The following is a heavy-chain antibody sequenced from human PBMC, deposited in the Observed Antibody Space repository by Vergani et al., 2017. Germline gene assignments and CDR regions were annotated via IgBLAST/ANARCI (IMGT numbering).Heavy chain of an antibody. CDR1: GFTFSTYS. J-gene: IGHJ6*03. V-gene: IGHV3-21*01. D-gene: IGHD7-27*01. CDR3: ARAKSLGTPDIYYYYMDV. Sequence: EVHLVESGGGLVKPGGSLRLSCAASGFTFSTYSMNWVRQAPGKGLEWVSCISSRSSHIYYADSVKGRFTISRDNAKNSLYLQMNSLRAEDTAVYYCARAKSLGTPDIYYYYMDVWGKGTTVTVSS. CDR2: ISSRSSHI.